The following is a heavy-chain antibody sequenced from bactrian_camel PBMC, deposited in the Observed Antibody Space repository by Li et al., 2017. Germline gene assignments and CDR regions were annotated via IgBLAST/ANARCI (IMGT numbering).Heavy chain of an antibody. CDR1: GYTDSSKC. CDR3: AAARPYCTSEKVLAGLGHY. Sequence: HVQLVESGGGSVQAGGALRLSCVVSGYTDSSKCMGWFRQGPGKEREGVAGNCHSPGTSHYADSVKGRFTISRDNAKRTLSLQMNSLKPEDTAMYYCAAARPYCTSEKVLAGLGHYWGQGTQVTVS. J-gene: IGHJ4*01. CDR2: NCHSPGTS. V-gene: IGHV3-3*01. D-gene: IGHD1*01.